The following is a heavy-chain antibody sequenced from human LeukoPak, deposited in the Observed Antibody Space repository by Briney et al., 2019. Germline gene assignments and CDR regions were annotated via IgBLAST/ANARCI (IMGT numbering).Heavy chain of an antibody. D-gene: IGHD3-16*02. J-gene: IGHJ4*02. CDR2: IIPIFGTA. CDR3: ARDQYDYTWGSYRPYFDS. V-gene: IGHV1-69*05. CDR1: GGTFSSYA. Sequence: GASVKVSCKASGGTFSSYAISWVRQAPGQGLEWMGGIIPIFGTANYAQKFQGRVIMTTDTSTRTAYMELRSLRSDDTAVFYCARDQYDYTWGSYRPYFDSWGQGTLVTVSS.